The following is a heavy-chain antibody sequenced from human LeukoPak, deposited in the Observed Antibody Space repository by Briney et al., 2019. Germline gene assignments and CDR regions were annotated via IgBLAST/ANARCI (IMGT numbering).Heavy chain of an antibody. Sequence: GRSLRLSCAASGFTFSSYAMHWVRQAPGKGLEWVAVISYDGSNKYYADSVKGRFTISRDNSKNTLYLQMNSLRAGDTAVYYCARVSVSSSSPPSFDYWGQGTLVTVSS. J-gene: IGHJ4*02. CDR3: ARVSVSSSSPPSFDY. CDR2: ISYDGSNK. V-gene: IGHV3-30-3*01. D-gene: IGHD6-13*01. CDR1: GFTFSSYA.